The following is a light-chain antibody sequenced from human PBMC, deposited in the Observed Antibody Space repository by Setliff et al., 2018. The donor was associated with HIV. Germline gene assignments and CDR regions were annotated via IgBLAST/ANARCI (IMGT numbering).Light chain of an antibody. CDR2: EIT. CDR1: SSDVGGYNY. CDR3: CSYASSNSFV. J-gene: IGLJ1*01. V-gene: IGLV2-8*01. Sequence: LTQPPSASGSPGQSVTISCTGTSSDVGGYNYVSWYQQHPGKAPKLMIYEITKRPSGVPDRFSGSKSGNTASLTVSGLQTEDEADYYCCSYASSNSFVFGTGTKV.